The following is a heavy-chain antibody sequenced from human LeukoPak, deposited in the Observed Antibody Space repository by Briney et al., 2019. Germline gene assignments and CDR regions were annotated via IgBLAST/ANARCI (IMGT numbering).Heavy chain of an antibody. J-gene: IGHJ6*02. Sequence: GGSLRLSCAASGFTFSSYWMSWVRQAPGKGLEWVANIKQDGSEKYYVDSVKGRFTISRDNAKNSLYLQMNSLRAEDTAVYYCGTDSSVDYYGMDVWGQGTTVTVSS. CDR2: IKQDGSEK. D-gene: IGHD3-22*01. CDR1: GFTFSSYW. CDR3: GTDSSVDYYGMDV. V-gene: IGHV3-7*01.